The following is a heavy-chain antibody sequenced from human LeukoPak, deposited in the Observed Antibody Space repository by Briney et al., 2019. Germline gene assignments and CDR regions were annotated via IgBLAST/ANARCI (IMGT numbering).Heavy chain of an antibody. CDR2: IYSGGST. V-gene: IGHV3-66*01. Sequence: PGGSLRLSCAASGFTVSSNYMSWVRQAPGKGLEWVSIIYSGGSTYYADSVRGRFTISRDNSKNTLYLLMNSLRAEDTAVYYCAKARGNYDFWSGLDYWGQGALVTVSS. J-gene: IGHJ4*02. CDR3: AKARGNYDFWSGLDY. CDR1: GFTVSSNY. D-gene: IGHD3-3*01.